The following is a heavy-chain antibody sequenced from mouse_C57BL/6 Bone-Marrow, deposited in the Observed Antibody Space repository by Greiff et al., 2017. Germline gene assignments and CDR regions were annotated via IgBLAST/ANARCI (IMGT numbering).Heavy chain of an antibody. CDR1: GFSLTSYG. CDR3: ARNGGYYVPFAY. CDR2: IWSGGST. V-gene: IGHV2-2*01. J-gene: IGHJ3*01. Sequence: VKLMESGPGLVQPSQSLFITCTVSGFSLTSYGVHWVRQSPGKGLEWLGVIWSGGSTDYNAAFISRLSISKDNSKSQVFFKMNSLQADDTAIYYCARNGGYYVPFAYWGQGTLVTVSA. D-gene: IGHD2-3*01.